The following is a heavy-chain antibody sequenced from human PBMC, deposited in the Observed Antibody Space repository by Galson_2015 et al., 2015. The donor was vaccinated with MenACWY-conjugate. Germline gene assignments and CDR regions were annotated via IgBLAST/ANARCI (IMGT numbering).Heavy chain of an antibody. D-gene: IGHD1-1*01. CDR1: GDSVSSHSVA. J-gene: IGHJ4*02. CDR2: TYYRSKWYH. V-gene: IGHV6-1*01. CDR3: ARAYNWGLDY. Sequence: CAISGDSVSSHSVAWTSIRQSPSRGLEWLGRTYYRSKWYHDYAVSVKSRITINPDTSKNQFSLQLNSVTPEDTAVYYCARAYNWGLDYWAQGTLVTVSS.